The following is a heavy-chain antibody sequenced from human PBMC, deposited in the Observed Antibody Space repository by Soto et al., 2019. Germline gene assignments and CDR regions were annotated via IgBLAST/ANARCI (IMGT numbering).Heavy chain of an antibody. V-gene: IGHV5-51*01. D-gene: IGHD6-6*01. CDR1: GYTFTNSW. CDR3: AACSDSSGCRLGC. CDR2: IYPGDSDT. Sequence: GESLKISCKASGYTFTNSWIGWVRQMPGKGLEWMGMIYPGDSDTRYSPSFQGQVTISADNSITTAYLQWSSLKASDPAMYFRAACSDSSGCRLGCWGQGTQVTVSS. J-gene: IGHJ4*02.